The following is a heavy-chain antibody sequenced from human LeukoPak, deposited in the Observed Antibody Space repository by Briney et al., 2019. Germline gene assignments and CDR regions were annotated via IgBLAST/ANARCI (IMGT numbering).Heavy chain of an antibody. CDR1: GFTFSSYA. D-gene: IGHD5-12*01. J-gene: IGHJ5*02. CDR2: VNHSGST. CDR3: ARYDIVATNWFDP. V-gene: IGHV4-34*01. Sequence: GSLRLSCAASGFTFSSYAMNWVRQAPGKGLEWIGEVNHSGSTNYNPSLKSRVTISVDTSKNQFSLKLSSVTAADTAVYYCARYDIVATNWFDPWGQGTLVTVSS.